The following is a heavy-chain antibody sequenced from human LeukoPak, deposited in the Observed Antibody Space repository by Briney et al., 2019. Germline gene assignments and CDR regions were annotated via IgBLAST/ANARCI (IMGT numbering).Heavy chain of an antibody. CDR3: ALIGDIVATISDY. J-gene: IGHJ4*02. CDR1: GYTFTSYG. CDR2: ISAYNGNT. Sequence: ASVKVSCKASGYTFTSYGISWVRQAPGQGLEWMGWISAYNGNTNYAQKFQGRVTMTRDTSISTAYMELSRLRSDDTAVYYCALIGDIVATISDYWGQGTLVTVSS. V-gene: IGHV1-18*01. D-gene: IGHD5-12*01.